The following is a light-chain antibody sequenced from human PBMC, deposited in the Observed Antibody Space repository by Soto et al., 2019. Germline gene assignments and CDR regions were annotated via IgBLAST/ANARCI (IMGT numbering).Light chain of an antibody. CDR2: SAS. V-gene: IGKV3-15*01. Sequence: EILMTQSPATLSVSPGGRATLSCRASQSISDTLAWYQKKPGQAPRLLIYSASRGATGFPARLSGSGYGTDLTLTISSMQSEDFEVFYCQHYDSLTITFGQGTRLEIK. CDR1: QSISDT. J-gene: IGKJ5*01. CDR3: QHYDSLTIT.